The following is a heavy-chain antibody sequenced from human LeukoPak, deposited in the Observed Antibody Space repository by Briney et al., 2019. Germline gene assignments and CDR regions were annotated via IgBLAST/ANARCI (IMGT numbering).Heavy chain of an antibody. Sequence: GGSLRLSCAASGFTFTTYSMTWVRQAPGKGLEWVSTIDPGGITTYYADSVKGRFTISRDNSKNTVSLQMDSLRADDTAVYYCAKDRAGTPWADWGQGTLVTVSS. CDR3: AKDRAGTPWAD. J-gene: IGHJ4*02. CDR1: GFTFTTYS. V-gene: IGHV3-23*03. CDR2: IDPGGITT. D-gene: IGHD1-1*01.